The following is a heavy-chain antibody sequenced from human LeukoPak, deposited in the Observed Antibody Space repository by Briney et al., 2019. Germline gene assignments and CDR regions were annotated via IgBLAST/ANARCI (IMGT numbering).Heavy chain of an antibody. Sequence: KVSCKASGGTFSSYAISWVRQAPGQGLEWMGRIIPILGIANYAQKFQGRVTITADKSTSTAYMELSSLRSEDTAVYYCARGADYYGSAGNRNDYWGQGTLVTVSS. CDR3: ARGADYYGSAGNRNDY. V-gene: IGHV1-69*04. D-gene: IGHD3-10*01. CDR1: GGTFSSYA. J-gene: IGHJ4*02. CDR2: IIPILGIA.